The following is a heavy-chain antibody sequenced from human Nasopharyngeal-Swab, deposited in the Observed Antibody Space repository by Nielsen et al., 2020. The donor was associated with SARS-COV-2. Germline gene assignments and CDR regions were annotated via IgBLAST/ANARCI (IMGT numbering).Heavy chain of an antibody. CDR1: GFTFGAYA. Sequence: GGSLRLSCTASGFTFGAYAMSWFRQAPGKGLEWVGFIRSKAYGGTTEYAASVKGRFTISRDDSKSIAYLQMNSLKTEDTAVYYCTRETLYDSSGYYRGGAFDIWGQGTMVTVSS. CDR3: TRETLYDSSGYYRGGAFDI. D-gene: IGHD3-22*01. J-gene: IGHJ3*02. V-gene: IGHV3-49*03. CDR2: IRSKAYGGTT.